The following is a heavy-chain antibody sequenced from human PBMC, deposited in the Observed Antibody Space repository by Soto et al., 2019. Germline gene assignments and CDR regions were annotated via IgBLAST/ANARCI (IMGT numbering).Heavy chain of an antibody. CDR1: GGTFNTYA. V-gene: IGHV1-69*01. CDR2: IIPIFGIK. J-gene: IGHJ4*02. Sequence: QMQLVQSGAEVKERGSSVKISCKTSGGTFNTYALTWVRQAPGQGLEWIGGIIPIFGIKNVAQRFQGRVTINADESLTKAYREMTSLWSDDTAVYYCAKDAGDHWGQGTMVTVSS. CDR3: AKDAGDH.